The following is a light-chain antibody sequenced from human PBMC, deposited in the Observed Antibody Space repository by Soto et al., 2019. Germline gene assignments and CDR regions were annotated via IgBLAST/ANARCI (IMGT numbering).Light chain of an antibody. Sequence: EIVLTQSPATLSMYPGERATLSCRASQSVSNYLAWYQQKPGQAPRLLIYEASNRASGIPARFSGRGSGTDFTLTISCLEPEDFAVYYCQQRSNWPLTFGGGTKVDIK. CDR2: EAS. CDR3: QQRSNWPLT. CDR1: QSVSNY. J-gene: IGKJ4*01. V-gene: IGKV3-11*01.